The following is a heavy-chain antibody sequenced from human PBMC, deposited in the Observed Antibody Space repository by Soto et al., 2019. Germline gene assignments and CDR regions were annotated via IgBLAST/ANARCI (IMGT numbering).Heavy chain of an antibody. CDR3: ARDQIAVAGNHYYYYNGMDV. CDR2: INSDGIGT. V-gene: IGHV3-74*01. J-gene: IGHJ6*02. D-gene: IGHD6-19*01. Sequence: EVQLVESGGGLVQPGGSLRLSCAASGFTFSSYWMHWVRQAPGKGLVWVSRINSDGIGTSYADSVKGRFSISRDNAKNTLYLQMNSLRAEDTAVYYCARDQIAVAGNHYYYYNGMDVWGQGTTVTVSS. CDR1: GFTFSSYW.